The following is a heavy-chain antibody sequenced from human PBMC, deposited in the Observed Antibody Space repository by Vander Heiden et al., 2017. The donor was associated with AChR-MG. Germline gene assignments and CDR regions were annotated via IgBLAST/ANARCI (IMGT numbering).Heavy chain of an antibody. D-gene: IGHD2-2*02. CDR1: GYSFPDFW. V-gene: IGHV5-51*01. Sequence: EMQLVQSGPEVKKPGESLKISCKGSGYSFPDFWIAWVRQMPGKGLEWMGVIYPDDSDTRYSPSFQGQVSISVDKSINTAYLQWSNLRASDSAVYYGATGGRIGYTWGQGTLGTVSS. J-gene: IGHJ5*02. CDR2: IYPDDSDT. CDR3: ATGGRIGYT.